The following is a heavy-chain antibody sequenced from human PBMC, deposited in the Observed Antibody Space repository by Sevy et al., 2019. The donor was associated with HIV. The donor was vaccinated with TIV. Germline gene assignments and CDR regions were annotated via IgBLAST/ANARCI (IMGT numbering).Heavy chain of an antibody. Sequence: ASVKVSCKASGYTFTSYGISWVRQAPGQGLEWMGWISAYNGNTNYAQKLQGRATMTTDTSTSTAYMELRSLRSDDTAVYYCARGGEYGDYEELNYYYYGMDVWGQGTTVTVSS. CDR2: ISAYNGNT. D-gene: IGHD4-17*01. V-gene: IGHV1-18*01. J-gene: IGHJ6*02. CDR3: ARGGEYGDYEELNYYYYGMDV. CDR1: GYTFTSYG.